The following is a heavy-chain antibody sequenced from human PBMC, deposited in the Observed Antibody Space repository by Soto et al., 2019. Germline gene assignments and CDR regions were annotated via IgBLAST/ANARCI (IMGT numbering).Heavy chain of an antibody. CDR1: GGSFSGYY. V-gene: IGHV4-34*01. D-gene: IGHD2-8*02. Sequence: PSETLSLTCAVYGGSFSGYYWTWIRQPPGTGLEWIGEINHSGSTNYNPSLKSRVTISVDTSKNQFSLKLTSVTAADTAVYYCARDKITGLFDYWGEGNLVTVYS. CDR2: INHSGST. CDR3: ARDKITGLFDY. J-gene: IGHJ4*02.